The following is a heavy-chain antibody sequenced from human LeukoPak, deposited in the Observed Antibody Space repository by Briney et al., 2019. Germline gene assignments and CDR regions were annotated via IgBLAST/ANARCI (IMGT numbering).Heavy chain of an antibody. D-gene: IGHD3-10*01. CDR1: GFTFSSYG. J-gene: IGHJ4*02. Sequence: GRSLRLSCAASGFTFSSYGMHWVRQAPGKGLEWVAFISYDGSNKYYADSVKGRFTISRDNSKNTLYLQMNSLRAEDTAVYYCILSGSYYNRYYFDYWGQGTLVTVSS. CDR2: ISYDGSNK. V-gene: IGHV3-30*03. CDR3: ILSGSYYNRYYFDY.